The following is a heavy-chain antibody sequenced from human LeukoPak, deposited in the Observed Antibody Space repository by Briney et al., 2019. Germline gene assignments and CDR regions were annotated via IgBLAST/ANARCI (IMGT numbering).Heavy chain of an antibody. J-gene: IGHJ4*02. CDR2: IYGGGNT. CDR1: GFSVSGDY. Sequence: GGSLRLSCAASGFSVSGDYMSWVRQAPGKGLEWISVIYGGGNTYHADSVKGRFTISRDNSKNTLYLQMNSLRAEDTAVYYCATEGRWLQSPVYYWGQGTLVTVSS. V-gene: IGHV3-53*01. CDR3: ATEGRWLQSPVYY. D-gene: IGHD5-24*01.